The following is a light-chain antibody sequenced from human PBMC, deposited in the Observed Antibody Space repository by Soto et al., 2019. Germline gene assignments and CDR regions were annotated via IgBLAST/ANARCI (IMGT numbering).Light chain of an antibody. V-gene: IGLV2-8*01. CDR3: NSYRSSSTFYSTFYV. CDR2: EVS. Sequence: QSALTQPPSASGSPGQSVTISCTGTSSDVGKYDYVSWFQHHPGKAPKLIIYEVSKRPSGVPDRFSGSKSGSTASLTVSGLQTEDEADYYCNSYRSSSTFYSTFYVFGTGTKVTVL. CDR1: SSDVGKYDY. J-gene: IGLJ1*01.